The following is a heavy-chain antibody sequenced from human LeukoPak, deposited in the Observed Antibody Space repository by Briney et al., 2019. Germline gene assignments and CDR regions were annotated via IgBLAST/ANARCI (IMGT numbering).Heavy chain of an antibody. J-gene: IGHJ4*02. CDR1: GFSFSRNA. Sequence: GGSPRLSCAASGFSFSRNAMSWLRQPPGKGLEWVSGVGATDADASYADSVKGRFTISRDNSRSTVYLLMNNVRAEDTAVYYCATHDTIVGVSWGQGTLVTVSS. D-gene: IGHD1-26*01. V-gene: IGHV3-23*01. CDR2: VGATDADA. CDR3: ATHDTIVGVS.